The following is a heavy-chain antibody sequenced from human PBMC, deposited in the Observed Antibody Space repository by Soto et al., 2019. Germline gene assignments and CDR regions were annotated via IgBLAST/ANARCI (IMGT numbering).Heavy chain of an antibody. D-gene: IGHD3-9*01. V-gene: IGHV1-2*04. J-gene: IGHJ5*02. CDR3: ARGKGGPETGFFDP. CDR2: INPNSGGT. CDR1: GYTFTGYY. Sequence: GASVKVSCKASGYTFTGYYMHWVRQAPGQGLEWMGWINPNSGGTNYAQKFQGWVTMTRDTSISTAYMELSRLRSDDTAVYYCARGKGGPETGFFDPWGQGTLVTVSS.